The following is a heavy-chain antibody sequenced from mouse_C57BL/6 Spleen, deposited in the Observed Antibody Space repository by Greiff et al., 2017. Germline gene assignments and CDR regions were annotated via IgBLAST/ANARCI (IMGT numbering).Heavy chain of an antibody. V-gene: IGHV1-54*01. Sequence: VQLQQSGAELVRPGTSVKVSCKASGYAFTNYLIEWVKQRPGQGLEWIGVINPGSGGTNYNETFEGKATLTADKSSSTAYMQLISLTSEDSAVYFCARDYGSSYADYWGQGTTLTVSS. CDR3: ARDYGSSYADY. CDR1: GYAFTNYL. J-gene: IGHJ2*01. CDR2: INPGSGGT. D-gene: IGHD1-1*01.